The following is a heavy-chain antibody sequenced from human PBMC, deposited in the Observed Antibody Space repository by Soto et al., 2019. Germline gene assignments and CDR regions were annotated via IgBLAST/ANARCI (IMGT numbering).Heavy chain of an antibody. V-gene: IGHV3-48*01. D-gene: IGHD2-21*02. J-gene: IGHJ6*03. CDR3: ARALSVTRNYYYYYMDV. CDR1: GVTFSSYS. CDR2: ISSSSSTI. Sequence: GGSLRLSCAASGVTFSSYSMNWVRQAPGKGLEWVSYISSSSSTIYYADSVKGRFTISRDNAKNSLYLQMNSLRAEDTAVYYCARALSVTRNYYYYYMDVWGKGTTVTVSS.